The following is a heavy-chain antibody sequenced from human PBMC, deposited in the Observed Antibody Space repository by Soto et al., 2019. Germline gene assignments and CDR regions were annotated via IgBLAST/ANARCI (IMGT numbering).Heavy chain of an antibody. CDR3: ARDLWGYCGADCYPLDV. V-gene: IGHV4-61*01. CDR2: MYNTGST. CDR1: GGSVSSNSYS. D-gene: IGHD2-21*02. Sequence: SETLSLTCAVSGGSVSSNSYSWSWIRQPPGKGLEWIGYMYNTGSTIYSPSLKSRVTISVDTSKNQFSLKLNSVTAADTAVYYCARDLWGYCGADCYPLDVWGQGTTVTVSS. J-gene: IGHJ6*02.